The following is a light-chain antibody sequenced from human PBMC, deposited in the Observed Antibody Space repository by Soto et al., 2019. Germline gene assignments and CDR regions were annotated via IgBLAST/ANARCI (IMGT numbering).Light chain of an antibody. CDR2: NIN. J-gene: IGLJ2*01. CDR3: AAWDDSLKGVV. V-gene: IGLV1-44*01. CDR1: NSNIGRTT. Sequence: QSVLTQPPSASGTPGQRVTMSCSGSNSNIGRTTVDWYQHLPGTAPKLLMYNINDRPSGVPDRFSGSKSGTSASLAISGLQSEDEAEYYCAAWDDSLKGVVFCGGTKVTVL.